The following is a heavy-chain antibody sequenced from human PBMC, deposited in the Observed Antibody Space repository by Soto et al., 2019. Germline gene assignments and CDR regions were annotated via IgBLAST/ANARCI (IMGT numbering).Heavy chain of an antibody. V-gene: IGHV1-18*01. CDR1: GYTFTSYG. D-gene: IGHD1-7*01. J-gene: IGHJ4*02. Sequence: QVQLVQSGAEVKKPGASVKVSCKASGYTFTSYGISWVRQAPGQGLEWMGWISAYNGNTNYAQKLQGRVTMTTDTSTRAAYMELRSLRSDATAVYYCARESESDWNYELDSWGQGTLVTVSS. CDR3: ARESESDWNYELDS. CDR2: ISAYNGNT.